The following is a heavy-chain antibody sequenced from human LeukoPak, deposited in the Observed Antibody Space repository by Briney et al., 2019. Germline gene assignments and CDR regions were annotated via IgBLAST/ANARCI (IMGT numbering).Heavy chain of an antibody. CDR2: IIPIFGTA. V-gene: IGHV1-69*13. J-gene: IGHJ5*02. D-gene: IGHD5-18*01. Sequence: SVKVSCKASGGTFSSYAISWVRQAPGQGLEWMGAIIPIFGTANYAQKFQGRVTITADESTSTAYMELSSLRSEDTAVYYCARSANTAMVRGTNSGLDWFDPWGQGTLVTVSS. CDR1: GGTFSSYA. CDR3: ARSANTAMVRGTNSGLDWFDP.